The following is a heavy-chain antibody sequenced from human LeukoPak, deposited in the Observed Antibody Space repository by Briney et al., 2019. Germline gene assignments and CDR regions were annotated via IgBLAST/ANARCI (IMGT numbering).Heavy chain of an antibody. Sequence: ASVKVSCKASGYTFTGYYMHWVRQAPGQGLEWMGWINPNSGDTHYAQKFQGGVTMTRDTSITTAYMELSGLRSDDTAVYYCARGYSSSSEYYFDYWGQGTLVTVSS. CDR1: GYTFTGYY. CDR2: INPNSGDT. D-gene: IGHD6-13*01. J-gene: IGHJ4*02. CDR3: ARGYSSSSEYYFDY. V-gene: IGHV1-2*02.